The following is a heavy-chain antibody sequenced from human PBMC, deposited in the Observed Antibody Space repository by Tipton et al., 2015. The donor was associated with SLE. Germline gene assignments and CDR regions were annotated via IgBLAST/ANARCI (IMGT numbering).Heavy chain of an antibody. Sequence: LRLSCTVSGASISTYYWSWIRQPPGKGLEWIGYFSFTGSTNYNSSLRSRTTISGDTSKNQFSLSLHSLTAADTAVYFCARGGYSNGFYHSDFDYWGQGALVTVSS. CDR3: ARGGYSNGFYHSDFDY. J-gene: IGHJ4*02. D-gene: IGHD5-12*01. V-gene: IGHV4-59*13. CDR2: FSFTGST. CDR1: GASISTYY.